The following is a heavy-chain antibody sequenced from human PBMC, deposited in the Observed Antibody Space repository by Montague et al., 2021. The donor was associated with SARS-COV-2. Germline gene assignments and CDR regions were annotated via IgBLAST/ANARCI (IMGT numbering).Heavy chain of an antibody. Sequence: SLRLSCAASGFTFGGYAMHWVRQAPGKGLEWVSGISWNSGSIGYADSVKGRFTISRDNAKNSLYLQMNSLRAEDTALYYCAKDNQWGLYYMDVWGKGTTVTVSS. CDR2: ISWNSGSI. CDR1: GFTFGGYA. J-gene: IGHJ6*03. V-gene: IGHV3-9*01. D-gene: IGHD1-26*01. CDR3: AKDNQWGLYYMDV.